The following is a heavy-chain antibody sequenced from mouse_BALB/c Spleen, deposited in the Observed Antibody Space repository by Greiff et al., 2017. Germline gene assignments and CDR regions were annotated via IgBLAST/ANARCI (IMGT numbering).Heavy chain of an antibody. Sequence: EVQGVESGAELVKPGASVKLSCTASGFNIKDTYMHWVKQRPEQGLEWIGRIDPANGNTKYDPKFQGKATITADTSSNTAYLQLSSLTSEDTAVYYCALPDYWGQGTTLTVSS. CDR2: IDPANGNT. J-gene: IGHJ2*01. CDR3: ALPDY. D-gene: IGHD5-5*01. CDR1: GFNIKDTY. V-gene: IGHV14-3*02.